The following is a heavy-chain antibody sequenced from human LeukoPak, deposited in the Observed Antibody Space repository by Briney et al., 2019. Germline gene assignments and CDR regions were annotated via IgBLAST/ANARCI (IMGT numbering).Heavy chain of an antibody. CDR2: IIPIFGTA. CDR3: ARDLRDDYGDYSNRFDP. Sequence: SVNASCKASGGTLSSYAFSWVRQAPGQGLEWMGGIIPIFGTANSAQKFQGRVTITADDSTSTAYMELRSLRSEDTAVYYCARDLRDDYGDYSNRFDPWGQGTLVTVSS. CDR1: GGTLSSYA. D-gene: IGHD4-17*01. J-gene: IGHJ5*02. V-gene: IGHV1-69*13.